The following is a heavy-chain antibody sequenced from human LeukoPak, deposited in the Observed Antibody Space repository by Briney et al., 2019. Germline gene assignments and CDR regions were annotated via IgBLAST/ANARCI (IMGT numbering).Heavy chain of an antibody. D-gene: IGHD6-19*01. CDR2: INPNSGGT. Sequence: GASVKVSCKASGYTFTGYYMHWVRQAPGQGLEWMGWINPNSGGTNYAQKFQGRVTMTRDTSISTAYMELSRLRSDDTAVYYCARERGRIAVAGTLLYYWGQGTLVTVSS. V-gene: IGHV1-2*02. CDR3: ARERGRIAVAGTLLYY. CDR1: GYTFTGYY. J-gene: IGHJ4*02.